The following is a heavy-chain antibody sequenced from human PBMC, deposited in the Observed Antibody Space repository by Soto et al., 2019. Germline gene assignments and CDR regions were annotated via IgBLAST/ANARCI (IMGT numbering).Heavy chain of an antibody. J-gene: IGHJ4*02. D-gene: IGHD3-9*01. Sequence: PGGSLRLSCAASGFTFSSYAMSWVPQAPGKGLEWVSAISGSGGSTYYAESVKGRVTISRDNSKSTLYLQMNSLRAEDTAVYYCAKSGHDILTGYYPYFDYWGQGTLVTVA. CDR1: GFTFSSYA. CDR3: AKSGHDILTGYYPYFDY. V-gene: IGHV3-23*01. CDR2: ISGSGGST.